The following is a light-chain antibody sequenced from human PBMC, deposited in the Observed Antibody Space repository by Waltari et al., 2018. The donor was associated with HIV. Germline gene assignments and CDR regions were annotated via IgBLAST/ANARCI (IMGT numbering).Light chain of an antibody. CDR2: RDN. Sequence: QSVLTQPPPASGTPGQRVTLSSAGSSFNIGGNFVSWYQPRLETSPKVLIFRDNQRPSGFPDRFSGSKSGASASLAISGLRSEDEADYYCAAWDDSLRGSYVFGPGTKVTVL. J-gene: IGLJ1*01. CDR3: AAWDDSLRGSYV. V-gene: IGLV1-47*01. CDR1: SFNIGGNF.